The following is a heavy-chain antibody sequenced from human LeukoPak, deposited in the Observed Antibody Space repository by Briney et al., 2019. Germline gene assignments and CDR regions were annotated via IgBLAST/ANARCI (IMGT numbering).Heavy chain of an antibody. CDR2: MYYSGTT. J-gene: IGHJ4*02. CDR3: ARQPPRDGSAFDY. Sequence: SETLSLTCTVSGCSISSGSYYWGWIRQPPGKGLEWIASMYYSGTTFYSPSLKSRVTISVDTSKNQLYLKLGSVTAADTAVYYCARQPPRDGSAFDYWGQGTLVTVSS. V-gene: IGHV4-39*01. CDR1: GCSISSGSYY.